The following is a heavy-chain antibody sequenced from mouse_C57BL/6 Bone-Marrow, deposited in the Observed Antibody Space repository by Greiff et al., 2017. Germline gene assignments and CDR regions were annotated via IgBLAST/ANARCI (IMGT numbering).Heavy chain of an antibody. Sequence: QVQLQQSGPELVKPGASVKISCKASGYAFSSSWMNWVKQRPGQGLEWIGRIYPGDGDTNYNGKFKGKATLTADKSSSTAYMQLSSLTSEDSAVYFCARLLRYQIGNYFDDWGQGTTLTVSS. J-gene: IGHJ2*01. V-gene: IGHV1-82*01. CDR2: IYPGDGDT. D-gene: IGHD1-1*01. CDR3: ARLLRYQIGNYFDD. CDR1: GYAFSSSW.